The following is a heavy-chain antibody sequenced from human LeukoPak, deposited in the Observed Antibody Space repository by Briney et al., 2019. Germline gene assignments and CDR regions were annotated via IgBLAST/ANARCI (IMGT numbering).Heavy chain of an antibody. CDR2: IKEDGSEK. V-gene: IGHV3-7*01. CDR3: ARGFVPAAI. CDR1: GFAFSTYW. J-gene: IGHJ4*02. Sequence: GGSLRLSCTASGFAFSTYWMSWVRQAPGKGLEWVANIKEDGSEKYYVDSVKGRFTISRDNAKNSLYLQMNSLRAEDTAVYYCARGFVPAAIWGQGTLVTVSS. D-gene: IGHD2-2*01.